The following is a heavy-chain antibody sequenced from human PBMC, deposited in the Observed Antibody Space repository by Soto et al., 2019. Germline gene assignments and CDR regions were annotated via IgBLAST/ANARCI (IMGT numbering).Heavy chain of an antibody. CDR2: IYYSGST. CDR1: GGSISSGDYY. V-gene: IGHV4-30-4*01. D-gene: IGHD5-18*01. CDR3: ARVGIQLIDY. J-gene: IGHJ4*02. Sequence: QVQLQESAPGPVKPSQTLSLTCTVSGGSISSGDYYWSWIRQPPGKGLEWIGYIYYSGSTYYTPSRKSRVTLSVDTSKTQFSLKLSSVTAADTDVYYCARVGIQLIDYWGQGTLVTVSS.